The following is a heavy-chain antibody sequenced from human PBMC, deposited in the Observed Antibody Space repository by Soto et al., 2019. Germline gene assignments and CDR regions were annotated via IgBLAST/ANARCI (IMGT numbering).Heavy chain of an antibody. CDR2: ISYDGSNK. CDR3: AKDGDYYYYMDV. Sequence: QVQLVESGGGVVQPGRSLRLSCAASGFTFSSCGMHWVRQAPGKGLEWVAVISYDGSNKYYADSVKGRFTISRDNSKNTLYLQMNSLRAEDTAVYYCAKDGDYYYYMDVWGKGTTVTVSS. J-gene: IGHJ6*03. CDR1: GFTFSSCG. V-gene: IGHV3-30*18.